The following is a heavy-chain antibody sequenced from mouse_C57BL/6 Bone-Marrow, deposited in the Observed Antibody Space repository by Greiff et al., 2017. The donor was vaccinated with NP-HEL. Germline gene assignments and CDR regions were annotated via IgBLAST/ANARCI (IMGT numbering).Heavy chain of an antibody. Sequence: QVQLQQPGAELVRPGTSVKLSCKASGYTFTSYWMHWVKQRPGQGLEWIGVIDPSDSYTNYNQKFKGKATLTVDTSSSTAYMQVSSLTSEDSAVYYWARLYQGDDFDYWGQGTTLTVSS. CDR2: IDPSDSYT. J-gene: IGHJ2*01. V-gene: IGHV1-59*01. CDR3: ARLYQGDDFDY. CDR1: GYTFTSYW. D-gene: IGHD2-12*01.